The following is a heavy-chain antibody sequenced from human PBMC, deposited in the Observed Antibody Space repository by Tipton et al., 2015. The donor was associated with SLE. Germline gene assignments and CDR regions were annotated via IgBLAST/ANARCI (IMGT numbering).Heavy chain of an antibody. D-gene: IGHD2-2*01. CDR3: AREGRGYCSSTSCSRGDAFDI. Sequence: SLRLSCAASGFTFSSYGMHWVRQAPGKGLEWVAVISYDGSNKYYADSVKGRFTISRDNSKNTLYLQMNSLRAEDTAVYYCAREGRGYCSSTSCSRGDAFDIWGQGTMVTVSS. CDR1: GFTFSSYG. V-gene: IGHV3-30*03. J-gene: IGHJ3*02. CDR2: ISYDGSNK.